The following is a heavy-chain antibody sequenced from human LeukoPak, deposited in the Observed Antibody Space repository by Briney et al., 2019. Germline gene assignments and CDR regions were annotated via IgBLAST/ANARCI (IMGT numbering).Heavy chain of an antibody. CDR3: ARSLPYDNRNPHFDY. CDR1: GYXFTDYY. V-gene: IGHV1-2*02. D-gene: IGHD1-1*01. CDR2: INPKIDDT. J-gene: IGHJ4*02. Sequence: GASVTVSCTASGYXFTDYYIHWVRQAPGQGLEWMGWINPKIDDTIYNQKFRGRVTMTTDSSITTASLELTGLNSDDTAVYFCARSLPYDNRNPHFDYWGQGTLITVSS.